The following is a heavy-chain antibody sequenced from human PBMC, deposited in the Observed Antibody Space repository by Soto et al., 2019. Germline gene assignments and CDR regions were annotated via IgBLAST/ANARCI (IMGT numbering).Heavy chain of an antibody. CDR1: GYTFTGYY. D-gene: IGHD6-19*01. CDR3: ARSVGIAVPIHFDY. V-gene: IGHV1-2*02. J-gene: IGHJ4*02. CDR2: INPNSGGI. Sequence: ASVKVSCKASGYTFTGYYMHWVRQAPGQGLEWMGWINPNSGGINYAQKFQGRVTMTRDTSISTAYMELSRLRSDDTAVYYCARSVGIAVPIHFDYWGQGTLVTVSS.